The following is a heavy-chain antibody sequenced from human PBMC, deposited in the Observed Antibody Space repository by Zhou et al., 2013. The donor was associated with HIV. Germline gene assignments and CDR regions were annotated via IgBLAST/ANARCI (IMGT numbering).Heavy chain of an antibody. J-gene: IGHJ3*02. Sequence: QVQLVQSGAEVKKPGSSVKVSCKASGGTFSSYAISWVRQAPGQGLEWMGGIIPIFGTANYVQKFQGRVTITTDESTSTAYMELSSLRSEDTAVYYCARDGIAAAAQGDAFDIWGQGTMVTVSS. CDR2: IIPIFGTA. V-gene: IGHV1-69*05. CDR3: ARDGIAAAAQGDAFDI. D-gene: IGHD6-13*01. CDR1: GGTFSSYA.